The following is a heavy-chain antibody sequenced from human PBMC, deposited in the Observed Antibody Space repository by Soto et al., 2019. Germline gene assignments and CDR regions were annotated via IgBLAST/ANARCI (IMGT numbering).Heavy chain of an antibody. CDR2: IYPGDSDT. J-gene: IGHJ6*02. CDR1: GYSFTSYW. V-gene: IGHV5-51*01. CDR3: ARPMVGCSSTSCYSSYATDV. D-gene: IGHD2-2*01. Sequence: PGESLKISCKGSGYSFTSYWIGWVRQMPGKGLEWMGIIYPGDSDTRYSPSFQGQVTISADKSISTAYLQWSSLKASDTAMYYCARPMVGCSSTSCYSSYATDVWGQGPTVTLAS.